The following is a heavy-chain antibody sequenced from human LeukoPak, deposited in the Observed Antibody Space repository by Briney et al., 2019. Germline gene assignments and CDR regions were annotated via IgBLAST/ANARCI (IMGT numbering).Heavy chain of an antibody. CDR2: ISGSGGST. CDR3: AKSPTVTTVYGMDV. CDR1: GFTFSSYA. Sequence: PGGSLRLSCAASGFTFSSYAMSWVRQAPGKGLEWVSAISGSGGSTYYADSMKGRFTISRDNSKNTLYLQMNSLRAEDTAVYYCAKSPTVTTVYGMDVWGQGTTVTVSS. D-gene: IGHD4-17*01. J-gene: IGHJ6*02. V-gene: IGHV3-23*01.